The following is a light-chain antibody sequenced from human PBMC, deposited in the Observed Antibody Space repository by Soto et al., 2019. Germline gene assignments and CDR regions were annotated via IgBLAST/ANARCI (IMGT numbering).Light chain of an antibody. J-gene: IGKJ1*01. CDR3: QQYDNWTWT. Sequence: DIQMTQSPSTLSASVGDRVTITCRASQSISNWLAWYQQKPGKAPKLLIYDASSLEVRVPSRFSGSGSGTEFTLTISSLQPDDFATYYCQQYDNWTWTFGRGTKVDIK. CDR2: DAS. V-gene: IGKV1-5*01. CDR1: QSISNW.